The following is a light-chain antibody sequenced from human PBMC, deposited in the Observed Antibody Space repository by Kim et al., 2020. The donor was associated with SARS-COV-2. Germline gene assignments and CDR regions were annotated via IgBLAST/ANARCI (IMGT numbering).Light chain of an antibody. J-gene: IGLJ2*01. Sequence: QSVLTQPPSASGTPGQRVTISCSGSSSNIGGNTVNWYQQLPGTAPKLLIYSDTQRPSGVPDRFSGSESGTSASLAISGLQSEDEADYYCAAWDDSLNPHVIFGGGTQLTVL. CDR2: SDT. CDR3: AAWDDSLNPHVI. CDR1: SSNIGGNT. V-gene: IGLV1-44*01.